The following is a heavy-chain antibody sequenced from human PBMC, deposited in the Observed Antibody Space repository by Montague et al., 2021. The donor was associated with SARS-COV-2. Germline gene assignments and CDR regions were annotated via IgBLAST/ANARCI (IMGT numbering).Heavy chain of an antibody. Sequence: SETLSLTCTVSFGSISTYYWSWIRQPPGKGLEWIGFIFYNGSTKYNPSLKRRVSITLDTSKNQFSLKLSSVTAADTAVYYCARQDAWAYCGDECCRGWFDYWGQGTLVTVSS. CDR1: FGSISTYY. D-gene: IGHD2-21*01. CDR3: ARQDAWAYCGDECCRGWFDY. CDR2: IFYNGST. J-gene: IGHJ5*01. V-gene: IGHV4-59*01.